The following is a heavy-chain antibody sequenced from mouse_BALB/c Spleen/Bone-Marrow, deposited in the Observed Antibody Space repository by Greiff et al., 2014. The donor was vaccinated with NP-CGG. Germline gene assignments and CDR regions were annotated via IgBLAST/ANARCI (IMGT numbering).Heavy chain of an antibody. Sequence: QVQLKESGAELVKPGASVKLSCKASGYTFTSCWMHWVKQRPGQGLEWIGEIIPSNGRTNYNEKFKSKATLTVDKSSNTAYMQLSSLTSEDSAVYYCARWLLQYFDVWGAGTTVTVSS. V-gene: IGHV1S81*02. CDR3: ARWLLQYFDV. J-gene: IGHJ1*01. CDR1: GYTFTSCW. D-gene: IGHD2-3*01. CDR2: IIPSNGRT.